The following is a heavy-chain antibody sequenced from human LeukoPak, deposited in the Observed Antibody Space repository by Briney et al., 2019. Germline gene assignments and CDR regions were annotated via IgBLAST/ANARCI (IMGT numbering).Heavy chain of an antibody. D-gene: IGHD6-13*01. V-gene: IGHV4-39*01. CDR3: ARHVSSPSTEIDY. CDR1: GGSISSSSYY. CDR2: IYYSGST. Sequence: PSETLSLTXTVSGGSISSSSYYWGWIRQPPGKGLEWIGSIYYSGSTYYNPSLKSRVTISVDTSKNQFSLKLSSVTAADTAVYYCARHVSSPSTEIDYWGQGTLVTVSS. J-gene: IGHJ4*02.